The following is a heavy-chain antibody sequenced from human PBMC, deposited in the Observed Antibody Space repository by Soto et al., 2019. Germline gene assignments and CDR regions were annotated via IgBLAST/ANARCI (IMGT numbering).Heavy chain of an antibody. CDR3: TRDPGYYDSSGYYHDAFDI. CDR2: IRSKAYGGTT. Sequence: LCCTASGFTFVDYAMICVRQAPLKWVDLVVFIRSKAYGGTTEYAASVKGRFTISRDYSKSIAYLQMNSLKTEDTAVYYCTRDPGYYDSSGYYHDAFDIWGQGTMVTVS. CDR1: GFTFVDYA. V-gene: IGHV3-49*04. J-gene: IGHJ3*02. D-gene: IGHD3-22*01.